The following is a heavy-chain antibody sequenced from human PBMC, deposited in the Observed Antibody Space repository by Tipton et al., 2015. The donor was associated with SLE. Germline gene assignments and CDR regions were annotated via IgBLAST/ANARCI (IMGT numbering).Heavy chain of an antibody. Sequence: TLSLTCAVYGGSFSGYYWSWIRQPPGKGLEWIGEINHSGGTNYNPSLKSRVTISVDTSKNQFSLKLSSVTAADTAVYYCARVYCSSASCYNWFDPWGQGTPVTVSS. CDR2: INHSGGT. J-gene: IGHJ5*02. D-gene: IGHD2-2*01. V-gene: IGHV4-34*01. CDR3: ARVYCSSASCYNWFDP. CDR1: GGSFSGYY.